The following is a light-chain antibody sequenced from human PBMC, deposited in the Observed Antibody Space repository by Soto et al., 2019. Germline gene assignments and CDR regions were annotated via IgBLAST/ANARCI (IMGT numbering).Light chain of an antibody. CDR2: GAS. J-gene: IGKJ2*01. Sequence: EIVMTQSPATLSVSPGGRATLSCRASQSISDTLAWYQQKPGQAPRLLIHGASTRAPGFPARFSGSGSGTDFTLTISSLQSEDFAVYYCQHYNYWPYTFGQGTKVDIK. CDR1: QSISDT. V-gene: IGKV3-15*01. CDR3: QHYNYWPYT.